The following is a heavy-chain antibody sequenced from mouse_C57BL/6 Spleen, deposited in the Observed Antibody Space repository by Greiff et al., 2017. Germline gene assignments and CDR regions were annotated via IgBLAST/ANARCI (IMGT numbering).Heavy chain of an antibody. D-gene: IGHD1-1*01. CDR2: ISSGSSTI. V-gene: IGHV5-17*01. CDR3: ASPYYYGSSYPFAY. J-gene: IGHJ3*01. Sequence: EVMLVESGGGLVKPGGSLKLSCAASGFTFSDYGMHWVRQAPEKGLEWVAYISSGSSTIYYADTVKGRFTISRDNAKNTLFLQMNSLRSEDTAMYYCASPYYYGSSYPFAYWGQGTLVTVAA. CDR1: GFTFSDYG.